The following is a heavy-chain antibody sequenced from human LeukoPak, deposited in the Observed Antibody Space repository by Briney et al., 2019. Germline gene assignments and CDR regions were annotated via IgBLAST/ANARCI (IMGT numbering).Heavy chain of an antibody. J-gene: IGHJ3*02. CDR1: GYTFTSYA. D-gene: IGHD6-25*01. CDR3: ARDSRERSDAFDI. CDR2: IIPIFGTA. V-gene: IGHV1-69*13. Sequence: SVKASCKASGYTFTSYAISWVRQAPGQGLEWRGGIIPIFGTANYAQKFQGRVTTTADESTSTAYMELSSLRSEDTAVYYCARDSRERSDAFDIWGQGTMVTVSS.